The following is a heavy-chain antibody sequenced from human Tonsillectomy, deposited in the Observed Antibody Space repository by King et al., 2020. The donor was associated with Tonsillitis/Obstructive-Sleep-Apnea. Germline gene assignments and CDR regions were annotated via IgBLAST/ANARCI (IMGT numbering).Heavy chain of an antibody. Sequence: QLQESGPGLVKPSETLSLTCTVSGGSISSSSYYWGWIRQPPGKGLEWIGSIYYSGSTYYNPSLKSRVTISVDTSKNQFSLKLSSVTAADTAVYYCARQSTVVTPVDWGQGTLVTVSS. D-gene: IGHD4-23*01. CDR3: ARQSTVVTPVD. CDR1: GGSISSSSYY. J-gene: IGHJ4*02. V-gene: IGHV4-39*01. CDR2: IYYSGST.